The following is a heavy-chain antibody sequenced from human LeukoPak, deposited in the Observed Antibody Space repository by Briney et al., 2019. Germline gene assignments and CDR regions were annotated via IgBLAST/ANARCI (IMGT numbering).Heavy chain of an antibody. CDR1: GGTFSSYA. CDR2: IIPIFGTA. Sequence: GALVKVSCKASGGTFSSYAISWVRQAPGQGLEWMGGIIPIFGTADYAQKFQGRVTITADESTSTAYMELSSLRSEDTAVYYCARGVVGATTGAYSFDYWGRGTLVTVSS. V-gene: IGHV1-69*13. D-gene: IGHD1-26*01. CDR3: ARGVVGATTGAYSFDY. J-gene: IGHJ4*02.